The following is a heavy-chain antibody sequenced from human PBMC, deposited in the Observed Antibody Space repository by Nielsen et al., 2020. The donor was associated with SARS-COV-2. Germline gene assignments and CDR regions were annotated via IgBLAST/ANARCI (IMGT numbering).Heavy chain of an antibody. Sequence: GESLKISCAASGFTFSSYGMHWVRQAPGKGLEWVAVISYDGSNKYYADSVKGRFTISRDNSKNTLHLQMNSLRAEDTAVYYCAKDRFPVVPAGGWFDPWGQGTLVTVSS. V-gene: IGHV3-30*18. CDR3: AKDRFPVVPAGGWFDP. CDR1: GFTFSSYG. CDR2: ISYDGSNK. D-gene: IGHD2-2*01. J-gene: IGHJ5*02.